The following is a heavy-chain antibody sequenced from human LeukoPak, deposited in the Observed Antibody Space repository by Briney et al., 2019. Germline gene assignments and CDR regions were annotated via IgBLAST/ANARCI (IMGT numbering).Heavy chain of an antibody. CDR2: MNPNSGNT. Sequence: ASVKVSCKASGYTFTSYGISWVRQAPGQGLEWMGWMNPNSGNTGYAQKFQGRVTMTRNTSISTAYMELSSLRSEDTAVYYCARDMGVYYGMDVWGQGTTVTVSS. CDR3: ARDMGVYYGMDV. CDR1: GYTFTSYG. D-gene: IGHD1-26*01. J-gene: IGHJ6*02. V-gene: IGHV1-8*02.